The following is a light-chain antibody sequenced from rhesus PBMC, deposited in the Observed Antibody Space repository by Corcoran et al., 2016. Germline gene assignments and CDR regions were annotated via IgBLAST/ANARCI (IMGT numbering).Light chain of an antibody. J-gene: IGKJ2*01. Sequence: DIQMTQSPSSLSAPVGDRVTITCRASENVNNYLYWFQQKPGKAPKLLVYKASPLKSGVPSRFSGSGSGTDFTLTNSSLQPEDFATYYCQHSYGTPYSFGQGTKVEI. CDR3: QHSYGTPYS. CDR2: KAS. V-gene: IGKV1-74*01. CDR1: ENVNNY.